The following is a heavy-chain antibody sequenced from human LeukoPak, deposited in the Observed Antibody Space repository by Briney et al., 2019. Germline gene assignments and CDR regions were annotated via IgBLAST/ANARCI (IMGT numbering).Heavy chain of an antibody. CDR1: GVSFSGHY. J-gene: IGHJ5*02. CDR2: INHSGST. D-gene: IGHD6-19*01. V-gene: IGHV4-34*01. Sequence: SETLSLTCAVYGVSFSGHYWSWLRQPPGKGLEWIGEINHSGSTNYNPSLKNRVTISLDTSMNQFSLKLCSLTAADTAVYYCARAVKAVDRWGQGTLVTVSS. CDR3: ARAVKAVDR.